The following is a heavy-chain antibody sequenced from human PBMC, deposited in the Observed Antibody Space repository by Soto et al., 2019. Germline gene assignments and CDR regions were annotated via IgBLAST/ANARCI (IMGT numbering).Heavy chain of an antibody. CDR1: GGSISSGGYY. J-gene: IGHJ4*02. D-gene: IGHD4-17*01. CDR3: ATESGSTYGYFDY. V-gene: IGHV4-30-4*01. Sequence: CTVSGGSISSGGYYWSWIRQSPGKGLEWIGYISNSGSTGYNPSLKTRLSMSVDRSKNQFTLRLTSVTAADTAVYFCATESGSTYGYFDYWGQGTQVTVSS. CDR2: ISNSGST.